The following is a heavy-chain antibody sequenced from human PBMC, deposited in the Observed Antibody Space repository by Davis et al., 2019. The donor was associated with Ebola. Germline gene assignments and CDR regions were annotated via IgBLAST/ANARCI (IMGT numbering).Heavy chain of an antibody. D-gene: IGHD1-26*01. V-gene: IGHV3-73*01. CDR2: IRSKANSYAT. CDR1: GFTVSSNY. J-gene: IGHJ4*02. Sequence: GGSLRLSCAASGFTVSSNYMSWVRQASGKGLEWVGRIRSKANSYATAYAASVKGRFTISRDDSKNTAYLQMNSLKTEDTAVYYCSGSGGSNDYWGQGTLVTVSS. CDR3: SGSGGSNDY.